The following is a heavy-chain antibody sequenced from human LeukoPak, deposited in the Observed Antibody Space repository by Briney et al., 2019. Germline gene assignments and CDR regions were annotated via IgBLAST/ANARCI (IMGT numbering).Heavy chain of an antibody. CDR2: IGGSGSPI. Sequence: GGSLRLSCAASGFTFSEYYMTWVRQAPGKGLEWISSIGGSGSPIYYADSVKGRFTISRNNGKNSLYLEMNSLRAEDTAVYYCARSGPIDYWGQGTLVTVSP. D-gene: IGHD6-25*01. J-gene: IGHJ4*02. V-gene: IGHV3-11*04. CDR1: GFTFSEYY. CDR3: ARSGPIDY.